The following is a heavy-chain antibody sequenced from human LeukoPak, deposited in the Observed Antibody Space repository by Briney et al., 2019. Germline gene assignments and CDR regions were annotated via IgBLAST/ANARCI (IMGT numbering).Heavy chain of an antibody. CDR1: GLTFSGFE. D-gene: IGHD5-24*01. V-gene: IGHV3-48*03. CDR2: IRGDGTTK. CDR3: ARRFRD. Sequence: GGSLRLSCVGSGLTFSGFEMNWVRQAPGKGLEWVSHIRGDGTTKSFADSVKGRFTISRDNAKNSLYLQMNSLRAEDTAIYYCARRFRDWGQGTLVTVSS. J-gene: IGHJ4*02.